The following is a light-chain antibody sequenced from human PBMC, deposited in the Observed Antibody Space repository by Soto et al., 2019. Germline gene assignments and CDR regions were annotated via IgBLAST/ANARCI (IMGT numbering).Light chain of an antibody. Sequence: QSVLTQPASVSGSPGQSITISCTGTSSDVGAYDYVSWYQQNPGKAPKPIISEVSDRPSGVSNRFSGSKSGNTASLTISGLQAEDEADYFCSSYTTTNTLWVFGGGTK. CDR2: EVS. V-gene: IGLV2-14*01. J-gene: IGLJ3*02. CDR1: SSDVGAYDY. CDR3: SSYTTTNTLWV.